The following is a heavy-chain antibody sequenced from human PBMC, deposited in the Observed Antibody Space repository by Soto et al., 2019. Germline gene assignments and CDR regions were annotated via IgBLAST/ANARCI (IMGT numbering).Heavy chain of an antibody. V-gene: IGHV5-51*01. D-gene: IGHD6-19*01. J-gene: IGHJ6*04. CDR3: ARHPRLYSGGRLSGMDV. CDR1: GYSFTSYW. CDR2: IYPGDSDT. Sequence: GESLKISCKGSGYSFTSYWIGWVRQMPGKGLEWMGIIYPGDSDTRYSPSFQGQVTISADKSISTAYLQWSSLKASDTAMYYCARHPRLYSGGRLSGMDVWGKGXTVTAPQ.